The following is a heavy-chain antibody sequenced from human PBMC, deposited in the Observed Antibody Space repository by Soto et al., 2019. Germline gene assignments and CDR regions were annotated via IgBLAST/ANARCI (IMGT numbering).Heavy chain of an antibody. J-gene: IGHJ4*02. V-gene: IGHV3-23*01. Sequence: EVQLLESGGGVVQPGGSLRLSCAASGYTFRNFVMSWVRQAPGKGLEGVSAIRATGGQTFYADSVKGRFTISRDNSKNMLYLQIDSLRDDDTALYFCAQDRGWGVVSPSHDSWGQGTLVTVSS. CDR3: AQDRGWGVVSPSHDS. CDR2: IRATGGQT. D-gene: IGHD2-21*01. CDR1: GYTFRNFV.